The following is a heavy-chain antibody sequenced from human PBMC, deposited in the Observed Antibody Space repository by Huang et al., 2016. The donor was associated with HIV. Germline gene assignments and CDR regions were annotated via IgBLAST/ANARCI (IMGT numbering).Heavy chain of an antibody. Sequence: QVQLVQSGAEVKKPGSSVKVSCKASGGTFSSYAISWVRQAPGQGLEWMGGIIPSFGTANYAQKFQGRVTMTADESTSTAYMELSSLRSEDTAVYYCARARGYYDSSVSYYFDYWGQGTLVTVSS. D-gene: IGHD3-22*01. V-gene: IGHV1-69*13. CDR2: IIPSFGTA. J-gene: IGHJ4*02. CDR3: ARARGYYDSSVSYYFDY. CDR1: GGTFSSYA.